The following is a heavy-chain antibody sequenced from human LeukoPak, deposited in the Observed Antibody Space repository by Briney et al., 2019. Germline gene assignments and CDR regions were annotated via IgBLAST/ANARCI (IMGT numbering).Heavy chain of an antibody. D-gene: IGHD1-26*01. J-gene: IGHJ4*02. CDR1: GFTFSNAW. V-gene: IGHV3-15*07. Sequence: GGSLRLSCAASGFTFSNAWMNWIRQAPGKGLEWVGRIKSKTDGGTTDYAAPVKGRFTISRDDSKNTLYLQMNSLKTEDTAVYYCTTPIVGATTLAYWGQGTLVTISS. CDR3: TTPIVGATTLAY. CDR2: IKSKTDGGTT.